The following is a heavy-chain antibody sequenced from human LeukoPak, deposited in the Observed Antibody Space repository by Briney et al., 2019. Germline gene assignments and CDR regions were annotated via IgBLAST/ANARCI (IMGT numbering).Heavy chain of an antibody. D-gene: IGHD3-3*01. V-gene: IGHV4-59*08. CDR2: IYYSGST. CDR3: ARHGDGLAYFDY. J-gene: IGHJ4*02. CDR1: GGSISSYY. Sequence: PSETLSLTCTVSGGSISSYYWSWIRQPPGMGLEWIGYIYYSGSTNYNPSLKSRVTISVDTSMNQFSLKLSSVTAADTAVYYCARHGDGLAYFDYWGQGTLVTVSS.